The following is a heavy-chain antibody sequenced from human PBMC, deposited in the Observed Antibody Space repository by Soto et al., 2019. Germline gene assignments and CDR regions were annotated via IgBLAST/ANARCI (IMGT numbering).Heavy chain of an antibody. CDR1: GDTFSTYG. V-gene: IGHV1-18*01. CDR3: ARAPRSWYSFCLDY. Sequence: QVQLVQSGAEVKKAGASVKVSCKASGDTFSTYGISWVRQAPGQGLEWMGWISGYNGNTNYAQKLQGRVTLTTDTSTNTAYMELRSLRSDDTAVYYCARAPRSWYSFCLDYWGQGTVVTVSS. D-gene: IGHD6-13*01. J-gene: IGHJ4*02. CDR2: ISGYNGNT.